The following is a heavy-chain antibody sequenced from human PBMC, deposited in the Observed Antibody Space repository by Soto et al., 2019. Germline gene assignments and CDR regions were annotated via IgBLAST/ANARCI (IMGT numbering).Heavy chain of an antibody. CDR3: AKDRRLRHFDTYFDY. D-gene: IGHD3-9*01. J-gene: IGHJ4*02. CDR2: ISYDGSNK. CDR1: GFTFSSYG. V-gene: IGHV3-30*18. Sequence: GGSLRLACAASGFTFSSYGMHWVRQAPGKGLEWVAVISYDGSNKYYADSVKGRFTISRDNSENSLYLQMNSLTAEDTAVYYCAKDRRLRHFDTYFDYWGQGTLVTVSS.